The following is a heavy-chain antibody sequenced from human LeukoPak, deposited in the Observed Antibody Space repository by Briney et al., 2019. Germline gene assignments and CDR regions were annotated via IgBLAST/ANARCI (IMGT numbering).Heavy chain of an antibody. CDR3: ATRGSDFWSGFDY. CDR2: FDPENAEI. V-gene: IGHV1-24*01. Sequence: ASVKVSCKLSGNTLRELPIQWVRQAGGKGLEWMAGFDPENAEIVYAQKFQGRVTMTEDASTNTAYMELTSLTSDDTALYYCATRGSDFWSGFDYWGQGTQVTVSS. D-gene: IGHD3-3*01. CDR1: GNTLRELP. J-gene: IGHJ4*02.